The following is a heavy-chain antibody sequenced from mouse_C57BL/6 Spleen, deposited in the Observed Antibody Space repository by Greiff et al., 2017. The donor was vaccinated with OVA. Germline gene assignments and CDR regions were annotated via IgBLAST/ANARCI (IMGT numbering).Heavy chain of an antibody. CDR1: GYTFTDYY. D-gene: IGHD2-2*01. CDR3: AGSMVTTRAWFAY. CDR2: IFPGSGST. J-gene: IGHJ3*01. Sequence: VQLQQSGPELVKPGASVKISCKASGYTFTDYYINWVKQRPGQGLEWIGWIFPGSGSTYYNEKFKGKATLTVDKSSSTAYMLLSSLTSEDSAVYFCAGSMVTTRAWFAYWGQGTLVTVSA. V-gene: IGHV1-75*01.